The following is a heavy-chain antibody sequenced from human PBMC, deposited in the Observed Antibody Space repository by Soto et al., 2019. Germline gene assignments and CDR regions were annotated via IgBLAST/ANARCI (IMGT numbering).Heavy chain of an antibody. Sequence: PSETLSLTCTVSGGSISSYYWSWIRHPPGKGLEWIGYIYYSGSTNYNPSLKSRVTISVDTSKNQFSLKLSSVTAAYTAVYYCAREGSRYWFAPWGRGTLGTVSS. V-gene: IGHV4-59*01. CDR2: IYYSGST. J-gene: IGHJ5*02. CDR1: GGSISSYY. D-gene: IGHD2-2*01. CDR3: AREGSRYWFAP.